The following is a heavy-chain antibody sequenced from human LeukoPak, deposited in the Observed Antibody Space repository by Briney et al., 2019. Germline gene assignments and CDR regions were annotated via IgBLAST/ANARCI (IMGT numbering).Heavy chain of an antibody. V-gene: IGHV3-7*03. D-gene: IGHD2-8*01. CDR3: ARNNAMDV. Sequence: GSLRLSCAASGFALSSHWMTWVRQVPGRGPEWVANVNRDGGETYYLDSVKGRFAISKDNAKNSLYLQMNSLRAEDTALYHCARNNAMDVWGQGTTVIVSS. J-gene: IGHJ6*02. CDR2: VNRDGGET. CDR1: GFALSSHW.